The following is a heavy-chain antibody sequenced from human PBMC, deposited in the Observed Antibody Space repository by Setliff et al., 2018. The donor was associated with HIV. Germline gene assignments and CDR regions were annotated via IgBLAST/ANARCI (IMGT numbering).Heavy chain of an antibody. Sequence: GGSLRLSCAASGFSFSSYTMNWVRQAPGKGLEWVSSISTSSSYIYYADSVKGRFTISRDNAKNSLYLQMNSLRAEDTAVYYCARGPTSRYFDWSFSGARGTFNYWGQGTLVTVSS. V-gene: IGHV3-21*01. J-gene: IGHJ4*02. CDR3: ARGPTSRYFDWSFSGARGTFNY. CDR2: ISTSSSYI. D-gene: IGHD3-9*01. CDR1: GFSFSSYT.